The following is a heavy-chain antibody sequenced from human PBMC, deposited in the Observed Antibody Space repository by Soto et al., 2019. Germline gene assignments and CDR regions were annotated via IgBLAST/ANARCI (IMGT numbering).Heavy chain of an antibody. CDR1: GFTFDDYA. D-gene: IGHD6-6*01. V-gene: IGHV3-9*01. Sequence: SCAASGFTFDDYAMHWVRQAPGKGLEWVSGISWNSGSIGYADSVKGRFTISRDNAKNSLYLQMNSLRAEDTALYYCAKEVAAQMARRWFDPWGQGTLVTVSS. CDR3: AKEVAAQMARRWFDP. CDR2: ISWNSGSI. J-gene: IGHJ5*02.